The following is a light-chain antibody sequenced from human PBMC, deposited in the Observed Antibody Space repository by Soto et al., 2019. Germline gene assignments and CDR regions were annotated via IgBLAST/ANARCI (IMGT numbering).Light chain of an antibody. V-gene: IGLV2-8*01. J-gene: IGLJ1*01. CDR2: EVN. CDR1: SSDVGGYNY. Sequence: QSVLTQPPSASGSPGQSVTISCTGTSSDVGGYNYVSWFQQHPGKAPKLIIHEVNQRPSGVPDRFSGSKSGKTASLTVSGLQAEDEGTYYCSSYGGYNNVVFGTGTKVTVL. CDR3: SSYGGYNNVV.